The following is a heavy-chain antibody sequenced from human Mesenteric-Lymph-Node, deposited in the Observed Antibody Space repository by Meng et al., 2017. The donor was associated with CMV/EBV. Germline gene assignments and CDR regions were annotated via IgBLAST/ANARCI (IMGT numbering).Heavy chain of an antibody. CDR3: ARVVVVTTVFDY. Sequence: GSLRLSCTVSGGSISSYYWSWIRQPPGKGLEWIGYIYYSGSTNYNPSLKSRVTISVDTSKTQFSLKLNSVTAADTAVYYCARVVVVTTVFDYWGQGTLVTVSS. J-gene: IGHJ4*02. V-gene: IGHV4-59*12. CDR2: IYYSGST. CDR1: GGSISSYY. D-gene: IGHD3-22*01.